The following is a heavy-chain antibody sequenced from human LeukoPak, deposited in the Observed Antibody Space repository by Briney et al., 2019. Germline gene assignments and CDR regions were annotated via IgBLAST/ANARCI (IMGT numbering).Heavy chain of an antibody. V-gene: IGHV4-34*01. CDR3: ARLTVVPRGTY. CDR1: GGSFSGYY. CDR2: INHSGST. J-gene: IGHJ4*02. D-gene: IGHD4-23*01. Sequence: SKTLSLTCAVYGGSFSGYYWSWIRQPPGKGLEWIGEINHSGSTNYNPSLKSRVTISVDTSKNQFSLKLSSVTAADTAVYYCARLTVVPRGTYWGQGTLVTVSS.